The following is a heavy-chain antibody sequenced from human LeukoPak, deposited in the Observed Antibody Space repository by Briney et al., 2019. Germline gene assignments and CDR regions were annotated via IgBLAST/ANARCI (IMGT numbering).Heavy chain of an antibody. CDR2: IYYSGST. D-gene: IGHD5-18*01. CDR3: ARGPPILYTAMLYFDY. J-gene: IGHJ4*02. Sequence: PSETLSLTCTVSGGSISSGDYYWSWIRQPPGKGLEWIGYIYYSGSTYYNPSLKSRVTISVDTSKNQFSLKLSSVTAADTAVYYCARGPPILYTAMLYFDYWGQGTLVTVSS. CDR1: GGSISSGDYY. V-gene: IGHV4-30-4*01.